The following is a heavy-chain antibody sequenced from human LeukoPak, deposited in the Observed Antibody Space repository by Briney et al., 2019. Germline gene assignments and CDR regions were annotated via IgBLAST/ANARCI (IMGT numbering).Heavy chain of an antibody. D-gene: IGHD2-8*01. Sequence: PGGSLRLSCAASGFTFSRYSMNWVRQAPGKGLEWVSSISISSSYIYYADSVKGRFTMSRDNAKNSLYLQVNSLRAEDTAVYYCARGSEIVLMVYAEYYFDYWGQGTLVTVSS. V-gene: IGHV3-21*01. CDR1: GFTFSRYS. CDR3: ARGSEIVLMVYAEYYFDY. CDR2: ISISSSYI. J-gene: IGHJ4*02.